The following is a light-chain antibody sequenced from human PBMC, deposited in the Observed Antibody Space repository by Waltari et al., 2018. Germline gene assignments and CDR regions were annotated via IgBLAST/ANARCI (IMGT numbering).Light chain of an antibody. J-gene: IGLJ3*02. CDR1: NIGSSS. CDR2: YDT. CDR3: QVWDRSRAHVV. V-gene: IGLV3-21*04. Sequence: SYQLTQPPSVSVAPGQTAWLTCGLTNIGSSSVNWCQQRPGQAPVPVIYYDTDRPSGIPERFSGSNSGDTATLTISRVEAGDEADYYCQVWDRSRAHVVFGGGTRLTVL.